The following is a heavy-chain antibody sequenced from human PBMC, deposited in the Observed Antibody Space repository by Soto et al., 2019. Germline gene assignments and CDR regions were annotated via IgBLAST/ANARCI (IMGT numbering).Heavy chain of an antibody. J-gene: IGHJ3*02. CDR2: INPNSGGT. CDR3: ARDRDFWSGYYAFDI. V-gene: IGHV1-2*04. D-gene: IGHD3-3*01. Sequence: ASVKVSCKASGYTFTGYYMHWVRQAPGQGLEWMGWINPNSGGTNYAQKFQGWVTMTRDTSISTAYMELSRLRSDDTAVYYCARDRDFWSGYYAFDIWGQGTMVTVSS. CDR1: GYTFTGYY.